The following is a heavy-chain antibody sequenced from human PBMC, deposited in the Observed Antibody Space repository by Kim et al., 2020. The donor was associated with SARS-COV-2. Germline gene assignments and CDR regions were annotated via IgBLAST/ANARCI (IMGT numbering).Heavy chain of an antibody. CDR1: GYTFTSYA. D-gene: IGHD6-13*01. V-gene: IGHV7-4-1*02. J-gene: IGHJ6*02. CDR2: INTNTGNP. Sequence: ASVKVSCKASGYTFTSYAMNWVRQAPGQGLEWMGWINTNTGNPTYAQGFTGRFVFSLDTSVSTAYLQINSLKAEDTAVYYCARVRAVGSSWTPQISYYYYGMDVWGQGTTVTVSS. CDR3: ARVRAVGSSWTPQISYYYYGMDV.